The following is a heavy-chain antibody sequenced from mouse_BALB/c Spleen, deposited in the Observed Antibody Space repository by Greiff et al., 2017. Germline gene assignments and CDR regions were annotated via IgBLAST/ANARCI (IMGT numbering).Heavy chain of an antibody. CDR2: ISYSGST. J-gene: IGHJ4*01. D-gene: IGHD2-10*01. Sequence: EVKLMESGPSLVKPSQTLSLTCSVTGDSITSGYWNWIRKFPGNKLEYMGYISYSGSTYYNPSLKSRISITRDTSKNQYYLQLNSVTTEDTATYYCASAYYGNYGYAMDYWGQGTSVTVSS. CDR1: GDSITSGY. CDR3: ASAYYGNYGYAMDY. V-gene: IGHV3-8*02.